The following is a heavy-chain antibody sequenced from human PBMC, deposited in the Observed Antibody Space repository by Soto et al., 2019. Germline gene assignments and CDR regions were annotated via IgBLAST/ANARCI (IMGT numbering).Heavy chain of an antibody. CDR3: ARGDEVYTIFGVVISFDL. J-gene: IGHJ2*01. Sequence: PSQTLSLTGAISGGSVSRNSAAWNWIRQSPSGGLEWLGRTYYRSKWYNDYAVSVKSRITINPDTSKNQFSLQLNSVTPEDTAVYYCARGDEVYTIFGVVISFDLWGRGTLVTVSS. CDR1: GGSVSRNSAA. CDR2: TYYRSKWYN. V-gene: IGHV6-1*01. D-gene: IGHD3-3*01.